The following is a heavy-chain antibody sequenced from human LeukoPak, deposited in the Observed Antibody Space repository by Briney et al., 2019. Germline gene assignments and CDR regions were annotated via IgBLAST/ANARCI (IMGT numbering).Heavy chain of an antibody. V-gene: IGHV3-48*03. CDR2: ISTTGVI. CDR1: GFAFITYY. CDR3: ARNPPPPMVIFGVGNHYYYMYV. J-gene: IGHJ6*03. Sequence: PGGSLRLSCATSGFAFITYYVNWVRQAPGRGLEWLSYISTTGVIHYADSVKGRFTISRDNAKNSLYLQLNSLRAEDTAVYYCARNPPPPMVIFGVGNHYYYMYVWGKGTTVTVSS. D-gene: IGHD3-3*01.